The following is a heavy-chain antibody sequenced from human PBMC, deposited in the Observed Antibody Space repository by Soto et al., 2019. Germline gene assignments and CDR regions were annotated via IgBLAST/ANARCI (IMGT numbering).Heavy chain of an antibody. Sequence: GGSLRLSCAASGFTFSGSAMHWVRQASGKGLEWVGRIRSKANSYATAYAASVKGRFTISRDDSKNTAYLQMNSLKTEDTAVYYCTRHVTEDWDGWEDEVPAWGQGTTVKSP. J-gene: IGHJ6*02. CDR3: TRHVTEDWDGWEDEVPA. CDR2: IRSKANSYAT. D-gene: IGHD7-27*01. CDR1: GFTFSGSA. V-gene: IGHV3-73*01.